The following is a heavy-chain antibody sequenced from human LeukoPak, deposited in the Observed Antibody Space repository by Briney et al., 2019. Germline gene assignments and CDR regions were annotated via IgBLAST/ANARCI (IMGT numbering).Heavy chain of an antibody. CDR1: GFTFSSYS. Sequence: PGGSLRLSCAASGFTFSSYSMNWVRQAPGKGLEWVSYISSSSSTIYYADSVKGRFTISRDNAKNSLYLQMNSLRAEDTAVYYCARDRPSRYYDSSGYPSDYWGQGTLVTVSS. CDR3: ARDRPSRYYDSSGYPSDY. D-gene: IGHD3-22*01. V-gene: IGHV3-48*01. J-gene: IGHJ4*02. CDR2: ISSSSSTI.